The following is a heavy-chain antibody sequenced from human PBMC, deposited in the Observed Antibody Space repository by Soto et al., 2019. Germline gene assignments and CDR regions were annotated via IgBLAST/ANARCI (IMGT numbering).Heavy chain of an antibody. D-gene: IGHD3-16*01. J-gene: IGHJ4*02. CDR2: ITDGLTK. CDR3: ARDTSHGVTIGGLDS. Sequence: EESLRLSCAASGFSFSNYNMNWVRQAPGKGLEWVEHITDGLTKHYADFVQGRFIISRDNAKNSLYLELTDLRDDDTAVYYCARDTSHGVTIGGLDSWGQGTLVTVSS. CDR1: GFSFSNYN. V-gene: IGHV3-48*02.